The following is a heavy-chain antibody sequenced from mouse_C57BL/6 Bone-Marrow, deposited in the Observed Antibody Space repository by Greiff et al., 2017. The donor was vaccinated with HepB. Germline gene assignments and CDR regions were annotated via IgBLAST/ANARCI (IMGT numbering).Heavy chain of an antibody. J-gene: IGHJ2*01. CDR1: GFTFSSYT. D-gene: IGHD4-1*01. V-gene: IGHV5-9*01. CDR3: ARRTGTPFDY. Sequence: EVKVEESGGGLVKPGGSLKLSCAASGFTFSSYTMSWVRQTPEKRLEWVATISGGGGNTYYPDSVKGRFTISRDNAKNTLYLQMSSLRSEDTALYYCARRTGTPFDYWGQGTTLTVSS. CDR2: ISGGGGNT.